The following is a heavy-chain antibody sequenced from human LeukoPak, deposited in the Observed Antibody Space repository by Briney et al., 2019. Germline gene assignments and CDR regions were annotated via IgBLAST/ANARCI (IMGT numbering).Heavy chain of an antibody. J-gene: IGHJ5*02. D-gene: IGHD3-22*01. CDR2: IYYSGST. CDR3: ARDVIYSSGWFDP. Sequence: SQTLSLTCTVSGGSISSGGYYWSWIRQHPGKGLEWIGYIYYSGSTYYNPSLKSRVTISVDTSKNQFSLKLSPVTAADTAVYYCARDVIYSSGWFDPWGQGTLVTVSS. V-gene: IGHV4-31*03. CDR1: GGSISSGGYY.